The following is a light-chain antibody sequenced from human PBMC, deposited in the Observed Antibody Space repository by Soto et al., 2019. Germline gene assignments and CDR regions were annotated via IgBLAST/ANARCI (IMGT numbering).Light chain of an antibody. CDR2: HVS. CDR3: CSYTTSNTRQIV. V-gene: IGLV2-14*01. CDR1: SSDVGGYNY. J-gene: IGLJ1*01. Sequence: QSVLTQPACVSGSPGQSITISCTGTSSDVGGYNYVSWYQQYPGKAPKLMIYHVSNRPSGVSNRFSGSKSGNSASLTISGLQAEDEADYYCCSYTTSNTRQIVFGTGTKVTVL.